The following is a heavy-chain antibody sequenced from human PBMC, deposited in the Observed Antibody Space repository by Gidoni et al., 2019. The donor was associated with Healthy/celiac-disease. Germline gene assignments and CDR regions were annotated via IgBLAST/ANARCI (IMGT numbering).Heavy chain of an antibody. D-gene: IGHD1-7*01. Sequence: QVQPVESGGGLVQPGRALRLPRATSGSAFSSYAMPWVRQAPGKGLGWVAVISYDGSNKYYADSVKGRFTISRDNSKDTLDLQMNILRAEDTAGYYCARDNWNYGYYYVMDVWGQGTTVTVSS. V-gene: IGHV3-30*16. CDR3: ARDNWNYGYYYVMDV. J-gene: IGHJ6*02. CDR2: ISYDGSNK. CDR1: GSAFSSYA.